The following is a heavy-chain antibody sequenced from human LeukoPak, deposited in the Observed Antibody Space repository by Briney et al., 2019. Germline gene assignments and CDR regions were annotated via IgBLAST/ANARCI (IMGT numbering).Heavy chain of an antibody. Sequence: GGSLRLSCAASGFTFNSYWMSWVRQAPGKGLEWVANIKQDASEKNYVDSARGRFTISRDTAENSLYLQMNRLRADDTAVYYCARVGWFGELTRHPVGDSWGQGTLVTVSS. D-gene: IGHD3-10*01. V-gene: IGHV3-7*01. CDR2: IKQDASEK. CDR3: ARVGWFGELTRHPVGDS. J-gene: IGHJ4*02. CDR1: GFTFNSYW.